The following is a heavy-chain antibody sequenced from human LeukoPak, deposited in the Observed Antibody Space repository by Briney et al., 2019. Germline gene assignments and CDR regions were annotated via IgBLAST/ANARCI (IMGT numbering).Heavy chain of an antibody. J-gene: IGHJ4*02. D-gene: IGHD5-18*01. CDR1: GFTFSSYD. CDR2: ISYDGSTI. V-gene: IGHV3-30*18. CDR3: AKAKSYSSGSSGY. Sequence: GRSLRLSCAASGFTFSSYDMHWVRQAPGKGLEWVAVISYDGSTIYYADSVKGRFTISRDNSKNTLYLQMNSLEAEDTAAYYCAKAKSYSSGSSGYWGQGTPVTVSS.